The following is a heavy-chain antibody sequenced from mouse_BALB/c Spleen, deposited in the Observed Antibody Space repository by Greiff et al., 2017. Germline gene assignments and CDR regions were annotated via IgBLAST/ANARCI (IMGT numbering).Heavy chain of an antibody. Sequence: EVQGVESGGGLVQPGGSLRLSCATSGFTFTDYYMSWVRQPPGKALEWLGFIRNKANGYTTEYSASVKGRFTISRDNSQSILYLQMNTLRAEDSATYYCARFYDYEGFAYWGQGTLVTVSA. V-gene: IGHV7-3*02. J-gene: IGHJ3*01. CDR2: IRNKANGYTT. CDR3: ARFYDYEGFAY. D-gene: IGHD2-4*01. CDR1: GFTFTDYY.